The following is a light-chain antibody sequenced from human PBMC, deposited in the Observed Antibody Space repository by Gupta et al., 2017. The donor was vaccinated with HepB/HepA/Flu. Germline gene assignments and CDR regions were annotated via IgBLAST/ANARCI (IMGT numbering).Light chain of an antibody. CDR3: QQSYSTLT. V-gene: IGKV1-39*01. CDR2: AAS. J-gene: IGKJ4*01. Sequence: DIQMTQSPSFLSASVGDRVTITCRASQSISSYLNWYQQKPGKPPKLLIYAASSLQSGVPSRFSGSGSGTDFTLTISSLQPEDFATYYCQQSYSTLTFGGGTKVEIK. CDR1: QSISSY.